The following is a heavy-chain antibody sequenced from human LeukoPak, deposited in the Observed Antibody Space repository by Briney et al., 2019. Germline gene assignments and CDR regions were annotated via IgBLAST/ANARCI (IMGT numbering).Heavy chain of an antibody. CDR2: IYYSGST. J-gene: IGHJ1*01. V-gene: IGHV4-39*01. CDR1: GGSISSNSYY. D-gene: IGHD6-6*01. Sequence: PSETLSLTCTVSGGSISSNSYYWGWIRQPTGKGLKWIGSIYYSGSTYYNPSLKSRVTISVDTSKNQFSLKLSSVTAADTAVYYCARALSNIAAHYAYWGQGTLVTVTS. CDR3: ARALSNIAAHYAY.